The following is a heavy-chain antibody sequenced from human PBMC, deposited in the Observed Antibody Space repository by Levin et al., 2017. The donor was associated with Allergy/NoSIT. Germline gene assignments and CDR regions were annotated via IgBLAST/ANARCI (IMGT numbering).Heavy chain of an antibody. J-gene: IGHJ5*02. Sequence: SETLSLTCTVSGGSISDSNYHWGWIRQSPEKGLEWIAGVYYSGATYYNPSLKGGVTISADTSKNQFSLRLSSVTAADTATYYCVRDIAGGGLWNWFDPWGQGILVTVSS. CDR1: GGSISDSNYH. D-gene: IGHD6-13*01. CDR3: VRDIAGGGLWNWFDP. V-gene: IGHV4-39*07. CDR2: VYYSGAT.